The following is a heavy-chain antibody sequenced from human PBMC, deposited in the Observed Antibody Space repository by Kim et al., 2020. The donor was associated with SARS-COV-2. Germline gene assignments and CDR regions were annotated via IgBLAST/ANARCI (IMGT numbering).Heavy chain of an antibody. J-gene: IGHJ6*02. V-gene: IGHV3-23*01. CDR1: GFTFSSYA. Sequence: GGSLRLSCAASGFTFSSYAMSWVRQAPGKGLEWVSAISGSGGSTYYADSVKGRFTISRDNSKNTLYLQMNSLRAEDTAVYYCVAGSSWYTDDYYGMDFWGQGTTVTVSS. D-gene: IGHD6-13*01. CDR3: VAGSSWYTDDYYGMDF. CDR2: ISGSGGST.